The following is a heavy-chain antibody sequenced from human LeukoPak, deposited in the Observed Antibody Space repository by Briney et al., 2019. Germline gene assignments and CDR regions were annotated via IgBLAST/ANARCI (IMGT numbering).Heavy chain of an antibody. J-gene: IGHJ4*02. CDR3: AKDGRVLAPTPPYYIDY. CDR1: GFTFSSYA. CDR2: ISYDGSNK. D-gene: IGHD1-1*01. V-gene: IGHV3-30*18. Sequence: GGSLRLSCAASGFTFSSYAMSWVRQAPGKGLEWVAVISYDGSNKYYADSVKGRFSISRDNSKNTLYLQMNSLRGEDTAVYYCAKDGRVLAPTPPYYIDYWGQGTLVTVSS.